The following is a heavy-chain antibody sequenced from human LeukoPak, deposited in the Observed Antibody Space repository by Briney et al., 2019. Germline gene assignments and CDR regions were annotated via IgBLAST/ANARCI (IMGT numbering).Heavy chain of an antibody. CDR1: GYTFTSYY. Sequence: ASVKVSCKASGYTFTSYYMHWVRQAPGQGLEWMGIINPSGGSTSYAQKFQGRVTMTRDTSISTAYMELSRLRSDDTAVYYCADDYGDYLEWGQGTLVTVSS. CDR2: INPSGGST. D-gene: IGHD4-17*01. V-gene: IGHV1-46*01. CDR3: ADDYGDYLE. J-gene: IGHJ4*02.